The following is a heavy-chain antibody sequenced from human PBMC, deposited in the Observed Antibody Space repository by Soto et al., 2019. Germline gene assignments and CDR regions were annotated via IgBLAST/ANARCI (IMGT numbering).Heavy chain of an antibody. CDR2: IYWDDDK. V-gene: IGHV2-5*02. J-gene: IGHJ4*02. CDR1: GFSLSTTGVG. CDR3: AHRPNITVGYIFDY. D-gene: IGHD5-12*01. Sequence: QITLKESSPTLVKPTQTLTLTCTFSGFSLSTTGVGVGWIRQPPGKALEWLELIYWDDDKRYSPSLKSRLTITKDTSKNQVVLTMSSVDPVDSATYYCAHRPNITVGYIFDYWGQGTLVTVSS.